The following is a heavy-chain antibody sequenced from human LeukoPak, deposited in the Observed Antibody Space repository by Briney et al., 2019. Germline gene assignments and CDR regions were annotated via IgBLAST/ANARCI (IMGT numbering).Heavy chain of an antibody. J-gene: IGHJ4*02. Sequence: PGGSLRLSCAASGFTFRSYSMNWVRQAPGKGLEWVSFISSSSSYIYYADSVKGRFTISRDNSKNTLYLQMNSLRAEDTAVYYCASGSMATITPDYFDYWGQGTLVTVSS. CDR1: GFTFRSYS. CDR2: ISSSSSYI. D-gene: IGHD5-24*01. V-gene: IGHV3-21*01. CDR3: ASGSMATITPDYFDY.